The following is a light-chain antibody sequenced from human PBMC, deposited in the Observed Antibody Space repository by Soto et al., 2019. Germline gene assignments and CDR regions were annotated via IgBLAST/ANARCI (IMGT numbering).Light chain of an antibody. V-gene: IGKV3-15*01. Sequence: EIVMPQYPATLSVSPGERATLSCRASQSVSSNLAWYQQKPGQAPRLLIYGASTRAIGVPARFSGSGSETEFTLTISGLQSEDSGVYYCLQHYSWPWTFGQGTKVDIK. CDR2: GAS. CDR3: LQHYSWPWT. J-gene: IGKJ1*01. CDR1: QSVSSN.